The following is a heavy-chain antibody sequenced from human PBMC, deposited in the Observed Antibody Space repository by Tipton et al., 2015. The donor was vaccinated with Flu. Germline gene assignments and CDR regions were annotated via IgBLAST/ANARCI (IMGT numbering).Heavy chain of an antibody. CDR3: ARGDYGDYDHEADAFDI. Sequence: TLSLTCTVSGGSISRGSYYYNWIRQPAGEGLEWIGRIYTTGSTDYNPSLKSRVAISIDRSKNQFSLRLSSVTAADTAMYYCARGDYGDYDHEADAFDIWGQGTLVTVSA. J-gene: IGHJ3*02. D-gene: IGHD4-17*01. CDR1: GGSISRGSYY. CDR2: IYTTGST. V-gene: IGHV4-61*02.